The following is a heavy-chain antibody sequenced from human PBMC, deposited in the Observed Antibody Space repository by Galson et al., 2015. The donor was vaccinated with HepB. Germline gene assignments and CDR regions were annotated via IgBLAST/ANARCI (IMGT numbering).Heavy chain of an antibody. CDR2: YSGTT. CDR3: ATGHDFWSGYRYFDY. V-gene: IGHV4-59*01. J-gene: IGHJ4*02. Sequence: YSGTTNYNPSLKSRVTISVDTSKNQFSLKLSSVTAADTAVYYCATGHDFWSGYRYFDYWGQGTLVTVSS. D-gene: IGHD3-3*01.